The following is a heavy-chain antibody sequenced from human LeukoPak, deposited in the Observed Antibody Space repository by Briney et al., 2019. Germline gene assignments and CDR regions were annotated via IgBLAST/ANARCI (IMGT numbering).Heavy chain of an antibody. CDR2: MNRDGSEV. J-gene: IGHJ4*02. D-gene: IGHD6-19*01. CDR3: AKQDIRSSGWYD. CDR1: GFPFAPFW. Sequence: GGSLRLSCAASGFPFAPFWMTWVRQAPGKGPEFVATMNRDGSEVAYGNSVRGRFTISRDNAKNSLYLQMYSLRAEDTAVYYCAKQDIRSSGWYDWGQGTLVTVSS. V-gene: IGHV3-7*05.